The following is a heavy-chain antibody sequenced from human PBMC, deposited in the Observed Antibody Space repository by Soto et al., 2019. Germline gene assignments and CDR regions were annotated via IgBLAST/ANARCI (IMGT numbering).Heavy chain of an antibody. CDR1: GGSISSGGYY. Sequence: PSETLSLTCTGSGGSISSGGYYWSWIRQHPGEGLEWIGYISYSGSTYYNPSLKGRVTISVDTSEKQFSLRLSSVSAADTAVYYCARVPRANRGRDYYGMDVWGQGTTVTVSS. D-gene: IGHD3-10*01. CDR3: ARVPRANRGRDYYGMDV. V-gene: IGHV4-31*03. J-gene: IGHJ6*02. CDR2: ISYSGST.